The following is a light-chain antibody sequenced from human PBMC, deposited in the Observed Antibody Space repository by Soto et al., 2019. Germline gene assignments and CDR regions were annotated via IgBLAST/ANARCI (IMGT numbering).Light chain of an antibody. CDR3: KSYAGSNTYV. V-gene: IGLV1-47*01. CDR1: NSNFVSNS. J-gene: IGLJ1*01. CDR2: RNH. Sequence: QSVVTQSPSASGTPGQSVTISCSASNSNFVSNSVSWYQHVPGTAPKLLISRNHQRPSGVPDRFSGSKSGTSASLTISDLRSEDEADYFCKSYAGSNTYVFGSGTKLTVL.